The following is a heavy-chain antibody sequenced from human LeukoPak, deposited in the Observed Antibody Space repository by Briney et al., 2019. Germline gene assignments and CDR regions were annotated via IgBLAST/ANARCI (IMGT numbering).Heavy chain of an antibody. Sequence: ASVKVSCKASGYTFTGYYMHWVRQAPGQGLEWMGWINPNSGGTNYAQKFQGRLTIARDSSASTAYMELNSLTSEDTAVYYCAREMFGTSRPSDYWGQGTLVTVSS. CDR2: INPNSGGT. CDR1: GYTFTGYY. V-gene: IGHV1-2*02. D-gene: IGHD2-2*01. CDR3: AREMFGTSRPSDY. J-gene: IGHJ4*02.